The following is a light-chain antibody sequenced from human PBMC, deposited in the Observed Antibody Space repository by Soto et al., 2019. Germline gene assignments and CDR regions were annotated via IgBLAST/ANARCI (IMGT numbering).Light chain of an antibody. J-gene: IGLJ2*01. CDR3: QVWDSSSDHPVV. CDR2: YDS. V-gene: IGLV3-21*04. CDR1: NIGSKS. Sequence: SYELTQPPSVSVAPGKTARITCGGNNIGSKSVLWYQQKPGQAPVLVIYYDSDRPSGIPERFSGSNSGNTATLTISRVEAGDEAHYYCQVWDSSSDHPVVFGGGTQLTVL.